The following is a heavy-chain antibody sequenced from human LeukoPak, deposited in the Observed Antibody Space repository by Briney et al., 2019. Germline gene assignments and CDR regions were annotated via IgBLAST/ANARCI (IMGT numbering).Heavy chain of an antibody. D-gene: IGHD2-15*01. CDR2: ISSNGGST. CDR3: ARSTDIAVVVAAKPPDY. Sequence: GGSLRLSCAASGFTFSSYAMHWVRQAPGKGLEYVSAISSNGGSTYYANSVKGRFTISRDSSKNTLYLQMGSLRAEDLAVYYCARSTDIAVVVAAKPPDYWGQGTLVTVSS. J-gene: IGHJ4*02. V-gene: IGHV3-64*01. CDR1: GFTFSSYA.